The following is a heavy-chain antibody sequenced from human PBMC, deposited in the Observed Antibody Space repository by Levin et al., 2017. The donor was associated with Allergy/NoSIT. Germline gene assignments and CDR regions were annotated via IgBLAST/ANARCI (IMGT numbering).Heavy chain of an antibody. CDR1: GYTFTSYG. CDR3: AREIAGYFDY. Sequence: GESLKISCKASGYTFTSYGISWVRQAPGQGLEWMGWISAYNGNTNYAQKLQGRVTMTTDTSTSTAYMELRSLRSDDTAVYYCAREIAGYFDYWGQGTLVTVSS. J-gene: IGHJ4*02. CDR2: ISAYNGNT. V-gene: IGHV1-18*01. D-gene: IGHD6-13*01.